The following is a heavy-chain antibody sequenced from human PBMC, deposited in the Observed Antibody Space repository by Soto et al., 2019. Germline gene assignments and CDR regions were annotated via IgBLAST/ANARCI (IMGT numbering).Heavy chain of an antibody. CDR1: GFTFSTYA. CDR3: VKQGIAVAFDAFDI. D-gene: IGHD6-19*01. J-gene: IGHJ3*02. V-gene: IGHV3-23*01. CDR2: ISYSGVTT. Sequence: GGSLRLSCAASGFTFSTYAMSWVRQAPGKGLEWVSTISYSGVTTYYADSVKGRFTISRDNSKNTLYLHVNSLRAEDTAVYYCVKQGIAVAFDAFDIWGQGTLVTVSS.